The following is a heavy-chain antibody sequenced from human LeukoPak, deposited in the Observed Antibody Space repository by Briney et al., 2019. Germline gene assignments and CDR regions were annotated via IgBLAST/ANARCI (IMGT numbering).Heavy chain of an antibody. V-gene: IGHV4-34*01. Sequence: MTSETLSLTCVVYGGSFGGDYWSWIRQPPGRGLEWIGEINHSGRTNYNPSLKSRVTISVDTSKNQFSLKLSSVTAADTAVYYCARTAAGTFFDYWGQGTLVTVSS. CDR3: ARTAAGTFFDY. CDR2: INHSGRT. J-gene: IGHJ4*02. CDR1: GGSFGGDY. D-gene: IGHD6-13*01.